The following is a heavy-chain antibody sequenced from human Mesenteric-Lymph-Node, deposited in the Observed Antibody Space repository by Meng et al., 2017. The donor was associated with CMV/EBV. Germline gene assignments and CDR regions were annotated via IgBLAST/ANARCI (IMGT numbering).Heavy chain of an antibody. CDR1: GFTFSTYE. D-gene: IGHD2-2*01. J-gene: IGHJ4*02. V-gene: IGHV3-23*01. CDR2: ISGSGDST. CDR3: AKEAYCSSTSCPGDQ. Sequence: GESLKISCAASGFTFSTYEMNWVRQGPGKGLEWVSAISGSGDSTYHADSVKGRFTISRDNSRNTLYLQMNSLRAEDTAVYYCAKEAYCSSTSCPGDQWGQGTLVTVSS.